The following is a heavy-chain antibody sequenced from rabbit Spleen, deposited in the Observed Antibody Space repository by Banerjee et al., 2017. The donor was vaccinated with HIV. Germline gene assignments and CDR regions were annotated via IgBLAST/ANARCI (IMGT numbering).Heavy chain of an antibody. CDR1: EFSFSSSDY. D-gene: IGHD8-1*01. Sequence: QSLEESGGDLVKPGASLTLTCTASEFSFSSSDYICWVRQAPGKGLEWISCIAGSSSGFTYSATWAKGRFTISKTSSTTVTLQMTSLTAADTVTYFCARDTGSSFSSYGMDLWGQGTLVTVS. CDR2: IAGSSSGFT. CDR3: ARDTGSSFSSYGMDL. V-gene: IGHV1S40*01. J-gene: IGHJ6*01.